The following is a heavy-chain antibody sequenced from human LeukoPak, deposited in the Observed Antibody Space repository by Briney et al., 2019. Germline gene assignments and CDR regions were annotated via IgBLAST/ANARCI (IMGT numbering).Heavy chain of an antibody. V-gene: IGHV1-8*02. Sequence: ASVKVSCKASGYTFTSYDINWVRQATGQGLEWMGWMNPNSGNTGYAQKFQGRVTMTRDTSISTAYMELSRLRSDDTAVYYCAKVDIVATRWFDPWGQGTLVTVSS. J-gene: IGHJ5*02. CDR3: AKVDIVATRWFDP. CDR2: MNPNSGNT. CDR1: GYTFTSYD. D-gene: IGHD5-12*01.